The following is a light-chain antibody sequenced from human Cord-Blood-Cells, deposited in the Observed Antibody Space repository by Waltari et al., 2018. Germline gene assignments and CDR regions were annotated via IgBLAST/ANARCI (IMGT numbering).Light chain of an antibody. V-gene: IGKV1-39*01. J-gene: IGKJ1*01. Sequence: DIQMTQSPSSLSASVGDRVTITCRASQSISSSLNWYQQKPGKAPKLLIYAASSLQSGVPSRCSCSGSGTDFTLTISSLQPEDFATYYCQQSYSTPPTFGQGTKVEIK. CDR3: QQSYSTPPT. CDR1: QSISSS. CDR2: AAS.